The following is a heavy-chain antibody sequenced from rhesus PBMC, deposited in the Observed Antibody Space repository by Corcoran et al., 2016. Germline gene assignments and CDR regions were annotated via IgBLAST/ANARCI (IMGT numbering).Heavy chain of an antibody. CDR1: GGSLSGSSS. CDR2: IDGKRAST. J-gene: IGHJ5-1*01. Sequence: QVKLQQWGEGLVKPSETLSLTCAVYGGSLSGSSSWNWICKPPRTGMEWLGKIDGKRASTNYNPSLKNRVTISKDTSKNQFSLKLSSVTAADTAVYYCARVGIAGTTGSLRFDVWGPGVLVTVSS. CDR3: ARVGIAGTTGSLRFDV. V-gene: IGHV4-73*01. D-gene: IGHD1-14*01.